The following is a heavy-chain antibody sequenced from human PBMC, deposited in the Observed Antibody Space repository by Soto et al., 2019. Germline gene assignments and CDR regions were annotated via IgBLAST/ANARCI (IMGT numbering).Heavy chain of an antibody. D-gene: IGHD1-26*01. CDR1: GFTFSSYE. CDR2: ISSSGTR. Sequence: HLVESGGGLVQPGGSLRLSCAASGFTFSSYEMDWVRQAPGKGLEWVAYISSSGTRLYGDSVKGRFTISRDNADNSLYLQLNSLTAEDTAVYYCTKEKSVMYSGYDAFDIWGRGTMVTVSS. CDR3: TKEKSVMYSGYDAFDI. V-gene: IGHV3-48*03. J-gene: IGHJ3*02.